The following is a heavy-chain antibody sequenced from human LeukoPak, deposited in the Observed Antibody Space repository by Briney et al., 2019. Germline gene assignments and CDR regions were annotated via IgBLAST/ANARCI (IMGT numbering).Heavy chain of an antibody. CDR2: IIPILGIA. V-gene: IGHV1-69*02. CDR1: GGTFNSYT. Sequence: SVKVSCKASGGTFNSYTISWVRQAPGQGLEWMGRIIPILGIANYAQKFQGRVTITADKSTSTAYMELSSLRSEDTAVYYCARGAPGELAKGYYYMDVWSKGTTVTVSS. D-gene: IGHD3-3*02. CDR3: ARGAPGELAKGYYYMDV. J-gene: IGHJ6*03.